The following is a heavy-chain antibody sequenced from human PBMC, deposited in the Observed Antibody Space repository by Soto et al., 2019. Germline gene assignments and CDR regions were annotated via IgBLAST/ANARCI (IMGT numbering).Heavy chain of an antibody. Sequence: SETLSLTCTVSGGSISSGGYYWSWIRQHPGKGLEWIGYIYYSGSTYYNPSLKSRVTISVDTSKNQFSLDLNAVTAADTAVYYCVRDFGDLHDFWSGSDYWGQGIPVTVSS. CDR3: VRDFGDLHDFWSGSDY. CDR1: GGSISSGGYY. J-gene: IGHJ4*02. V-gene: IGHV4-31*03. CDR2: IYYSGST. D-gene: IGHD3-3*01.